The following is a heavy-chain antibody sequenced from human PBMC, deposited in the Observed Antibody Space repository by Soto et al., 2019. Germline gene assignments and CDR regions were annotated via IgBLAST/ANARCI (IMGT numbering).Heavy chain of an antibody. V-gene: IGHV1-46*01. D-gene: IGHD2-2*01. J-gene: IGHJ2*01. CDR1: GYTLTSYY. CDR2: INPSGGST. Sequence: QVQLVQSGAEVKKPGASVKVSCKASGYTLTSYYMHWVRQAPGQGLEWMGIINPSGGSTSYAQKLQGRVTMTRDTSTSKVYMELSSLRSAATAVYYCARADSTPGEVDFDLWGRGTLVTVSS. CDR3: ARADSTPGEVDFDL.